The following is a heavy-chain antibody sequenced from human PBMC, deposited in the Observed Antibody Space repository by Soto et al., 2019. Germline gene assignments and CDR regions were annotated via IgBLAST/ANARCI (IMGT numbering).Heavy chain of an antibody. CDR3: VRSAGQYFYYGLDV. CDR2: IRSKSYGGTT. Sequence: GGSLRLSCSVAGFTVSDSMSWVRQAPGKGLEWVGFIRSKSYGGTTEYAASVKGRFTISRDDSKSIAYLQMNSLKTEDTAVFYCVRSAGQYFYYGLDVWGLGTTVTV. CDR1: GFTVSDS. V-gene: IGHV3-49*04. J-gene: IGHJ6*02.